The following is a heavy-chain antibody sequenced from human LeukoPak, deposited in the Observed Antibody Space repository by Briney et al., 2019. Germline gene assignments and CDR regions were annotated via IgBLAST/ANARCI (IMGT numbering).Heavy chain of an antibody. J-gene: IGHJ4*02. V-gene: IGHV4-4*02. CDR2: IYHSGST. Sequence: PSETLSLTCAVSGGSISSSNWWSWVRQPPGKGLEWIGEIYHSGSTNYNPSLKSRVTISVDKSKNQFSLKLSSVTAADTAVYYCARLIAHRYFDWYFDYWGQGTLVTVSS. CDR1: GGSISSSNW. CDR3: ARLIAHRYFDWYFDY. D-gene: IGHD3-9*01.